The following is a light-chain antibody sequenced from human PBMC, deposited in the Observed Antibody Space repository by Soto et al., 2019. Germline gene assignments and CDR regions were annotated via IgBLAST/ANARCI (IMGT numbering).Light chain of an antibody. CDR3: SSYAGSNNLHVL. Sequence: QSALTQPRSVSGSPGQSVTISCTGTTGDVGAYNFVSWYQHHPGKAPKLMIYDASKRPSGVPDRFSASKSGNTASLTISGLQAEDEADYYCSSYAGSNNLHVLFGGGTKLTVL. CDR2: DAS. V-gene: IGLV2-11*01. CDR1: TGDVGAYNF. J-gene: IGLJ2*01.